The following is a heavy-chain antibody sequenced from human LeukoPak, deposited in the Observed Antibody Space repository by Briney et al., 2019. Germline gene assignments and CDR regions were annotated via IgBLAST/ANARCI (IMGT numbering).Heavy chain of an antibody. Sequence: SETLSLTCTVSGGSISSSSYYWGWIRQPPGKGLEWIGSIYYSGSTYYNPSLKSRVTISVDTSKNQFSLKLSSVTAADTAVYYCARDSHILDSSGYYSHDAFDIWGQGTMVTVSS. J-gene: IGHJ3*02. CDR2: IYYSGST. CDR1: GGSISSSSYY. V-gene: IGHV4-39*07. D-gene: IGHD3-22*01. CDR3: ARDSHILDSSGYYSHDAFDI.